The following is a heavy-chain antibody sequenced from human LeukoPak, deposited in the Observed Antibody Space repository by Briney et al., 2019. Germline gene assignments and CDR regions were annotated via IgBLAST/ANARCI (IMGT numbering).Heavy chain of an antibody. Sequence: SETLSLTCTVSGGSISSSSYYWGWIRQPPGKGLEWIGSIYYSGTTNYNPSLKSRVTISVDTSKNQFSLKLSSVTAADTAVYYCARVLSSGWAGFDYWGQGALVTVSS. CDR1: GGSISSSSYY. CDR2: IYYSGTT. D-gene: IGHD6-19*01. CDR3: ARVLSSGWAGFDY. J-gene: IGHJ4*02. V-gene: IGHV4-39*07.